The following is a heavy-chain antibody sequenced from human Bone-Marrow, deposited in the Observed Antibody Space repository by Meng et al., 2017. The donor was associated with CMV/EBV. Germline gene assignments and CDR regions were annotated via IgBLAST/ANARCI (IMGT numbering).Heavy chain of an antibody. CDR1: GFTFKNYG. Sequence: GGSLRLSCAASGFTFKNYGMHWVRQAPGKGLEWVAFIRFDGSDKYYADSVKGRFTISRDISKNTLYLQMNSLRAEDTAVYYCAKGHSGSYPSPDYWGQGTLVTVYS. CDR2: IRFDGSDK. D-gene: IGHD1-26*01. J-gene: IGHJ4*02. V-gene: IGHV3-30*02. CDR3: AKGHSGSYPSPDY.